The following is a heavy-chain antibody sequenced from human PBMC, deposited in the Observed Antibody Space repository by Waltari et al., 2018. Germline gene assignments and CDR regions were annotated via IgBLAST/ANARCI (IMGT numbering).Heavy chain of an antibody. D-gene: IGHD2-2*01. CDR3: ARSSNDPYSYYYYGMDV. J-gene: IGHJ6*02. Sequence: QVQLVQSGAEVKKPGSSVKVSCKASGGTFSSYAISWVRQAPGQGLEWMGGSIPILGTASYAQKFQGRVTITADESTSTAYMELSSLRSEDTAVYYCARSSNDPYSYYYYGMDVWGQGTTVTVSS. CDR2: SIPILGTA. CDR1: GGTFSSYA. V-gene: IGHV1-69*01.